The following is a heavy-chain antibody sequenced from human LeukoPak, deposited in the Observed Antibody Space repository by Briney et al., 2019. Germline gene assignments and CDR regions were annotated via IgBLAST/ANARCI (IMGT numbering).Heavy chain of an antibody. V-gene: IGHV4-34*01. CDR2: INHSGST. CDR3: ARGGVTGHFDY. J-gene: IGHJ4*02. CDR1: GGSFSGYY. Sequence: PSETLSLTCAVYGGSFSGYYWSWIRQPPGKGLEWIGEINHSGSTNYNPSLKSRVTISVDTSKNQFSLKLSSVTAADTAVYYRARGGVTGHFDYWGQGTLVTVSS. D-gene: IGHD7-27*01.